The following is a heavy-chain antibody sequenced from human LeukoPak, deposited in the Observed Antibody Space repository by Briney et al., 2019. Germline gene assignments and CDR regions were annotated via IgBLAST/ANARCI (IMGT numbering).Heavy chain of an antibody. Sequence: SETLSLTCTVSGYSISSGYYWGWIRQPPGKGLEGIGSIYHSGSTYYNPSLKSRVTISVDTSKNQFSLKLSSVTAADTAAYYCARDLDYYDSSGYYYNSAFDIWGQGTMVTVSS. D-gene: IGHD3-22*01. J-gene: IGHJ3*02. V-gene: IGHV4-38-2*02. CDR1: GYSISSGYY. CDR2: IYHSGST. CDR3: ARDLDYYDSSGYYYNSAFDI.